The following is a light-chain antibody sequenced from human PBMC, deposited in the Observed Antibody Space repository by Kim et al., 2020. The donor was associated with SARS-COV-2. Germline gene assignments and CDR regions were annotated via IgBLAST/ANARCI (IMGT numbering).Light chain of an antibody. CDR3: QQYRSSSWT. V-gene: IGKV3-20*01. Sequence: SPGERATLSCRASQSVSSSELNWYQQKPGQAPRLLMYGASRRATGIPDRFSGSGSGTDFTLTISRLEPEDFAVYYCQQYRSSSWTFGQGTKVDIK. CDR2: GAS. J-gene: IGKJ1*01. CDR1: QSVSSSE.